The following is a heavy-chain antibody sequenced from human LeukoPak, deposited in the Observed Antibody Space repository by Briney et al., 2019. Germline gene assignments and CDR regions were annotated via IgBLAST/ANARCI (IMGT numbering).Heavy chain of an antibody. V-gene: IGHV1-8*01. CDR1: GYTFTSYD. Sequence: GASVKVSCKASGYTFTSYDINWVRQATGQGLEWMGWMNPNSGNTGYAQKFQGRVTMTRNTSISTAYMELSSLRSEDTAVYYCASPPPYCTNGVCWDNWFDPWGQGTLVTVSS. D-gene: IGHD2-8*01. J-gene: IGHJ5*02. CDR2: MNPNSGNT. CDR3: ASPPPYCTNGVCWDNWFDP.